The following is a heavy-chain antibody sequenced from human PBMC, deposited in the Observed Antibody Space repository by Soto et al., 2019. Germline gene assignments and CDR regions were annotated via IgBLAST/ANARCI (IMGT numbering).Heavy chain of an antibody. CDR3: ARDQGGTYYDYVWGSYRPASFDY. Sequence: QVQLVQSGAEVKKPGASVKVSCKASGYTFTSYAMHWVRQAPGQRLEWMGWINAGNGNTKYSQKFQGRVTINRDTSASTAYMELSSLRSEDTAVYYCARDQGGTYYDYVWGSYRPASFDYWGQGTLVTVSS. J-gene: IGHJ4*02. V-gene: IGHV1-3*01. CDR1: GYTFTSYA. CDR2: INAGNGNT. D-gene: IGHD3-16*02.